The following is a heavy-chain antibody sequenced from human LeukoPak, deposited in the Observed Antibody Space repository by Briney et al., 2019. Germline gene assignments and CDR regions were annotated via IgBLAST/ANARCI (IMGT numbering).Heavy chain of an antibody. V-gene: IGHV3-23*01. CDR1: GFAFTDYA. CDR3: AKAYTRSWYAAFDI. CDR2: ITDSGGAT. Sequence: GGSLRLSCAASGFAFTDYAISWVREAPGKGLEWVSAITDSGGATYYADSVKGRFTISRDNSKNTLYLQMNSLRGDDTAIYYCAKAYTRSWYAAFDIWGQGTMVTISS. J-gene: IGHJ3*02. D-gene: IGHD6-13*01.